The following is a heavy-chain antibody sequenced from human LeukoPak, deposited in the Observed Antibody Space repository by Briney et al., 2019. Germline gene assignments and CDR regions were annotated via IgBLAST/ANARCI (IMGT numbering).Heavy chain of an antibody. CDR3: AKDRIYADGLWDFDY. V-gene: IGHV3-48*01. Sequence: GGSLRLSCAASGFTLSDYSMNWVRQAPGKGLDWVSYISRSSDVIYYADSVKGRFTISRDNSKNTLYLQMNSLRADDTAVYYCAKDRIYADGLWDFDYWGQGTLVTVSS. J-gene: IGHJ4*02. CDR1: GFTLSDYS. D-gene: IGHD3-10*01. CDR2: ISRSSDVI.